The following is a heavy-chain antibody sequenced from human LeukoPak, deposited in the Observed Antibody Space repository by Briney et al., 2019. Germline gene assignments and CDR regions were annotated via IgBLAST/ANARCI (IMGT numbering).Heavy chain of an antibody. J-gene: IGHJ4*02. D-gene: IGHD3-3*01. CDR2: IKQDGSEK. V-gene: IGHV3-7*03. CDR3: AKDRATYYDFWSGYFWTGENRYFDY. CDR1: GFTFSSYW. Sequence: GGSLRLSCAASGFTFSSYWMSWVRQAPGKGLEWVANIKQDGSEKYYVDSVKGRFTISRDNAKNSLYLQMNSLRAEDTAVYYCAKDRATYYDFWSGYFWTGENRYFDYWGQGTLVTVSS.